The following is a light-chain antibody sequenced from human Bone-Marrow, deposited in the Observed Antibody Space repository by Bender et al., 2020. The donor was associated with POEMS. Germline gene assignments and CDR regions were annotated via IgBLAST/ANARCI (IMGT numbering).Light chain of an antibody. CDR3: GTWDTIVSAGFV. J-gene: IGLJ3*02. CDR1: SSNIGAGFD. V-gene: IGLV1-51*01. CDR2: DTN. Sequence: QSVLTQPPSVSGAPGQRVTISCTGSSSNIGAGFDVHWYQQLPGTAPKLLIFDTNRRPSGIPDRFSGSKFGTSATLAITGLQTGDEADYYCGTWDTIVSAGFVFGGGTRLTV.